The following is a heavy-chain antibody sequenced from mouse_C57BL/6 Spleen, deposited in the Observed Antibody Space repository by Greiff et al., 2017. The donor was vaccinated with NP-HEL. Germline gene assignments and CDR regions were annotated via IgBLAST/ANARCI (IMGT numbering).Heavy chain of an antibody. Sequence: LQQSGAELVRPGASVKMSCKASGYTFTSYNMHWVKQTPRQGLEWIGAIYPGNGDTSYNQKFKGKATLTVDKSSSTAYMQLSSLTSEDSAVYFCARSPLFITTVVAGDYYAMDYWGQGTSVTVSS. V-gene: IGHV1-12*01. CDR2: IYPGNGDT. CDR3: ARSPLFITTVVAGDYYAMDY. CDR1: GYTFTSYN. D-gene: IGHD1-1*01. J-gene: IGHJ4*01.